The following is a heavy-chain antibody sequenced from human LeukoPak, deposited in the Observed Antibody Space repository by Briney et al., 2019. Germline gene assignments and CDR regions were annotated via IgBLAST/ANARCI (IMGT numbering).Heavy chain of an antibody. J-gene: IGHJ4*02. CDR1: GFTFGDYS. D-gene: IGHD1-26*01. V-gene: IGHV3-49*04. CDR3: TRGRRATHDY. CDR2: IRSKAYGGTT. Sequence: GGSLRLSCTASGFTFGDYSMNWVRQAPGKGLEWVGFIRSKAYGGTTEYAASVKGRFTISRDDSKSIAYLQMNSLKTDDTAVYYCTRGRRATHDYWGQGTLVTVSS.